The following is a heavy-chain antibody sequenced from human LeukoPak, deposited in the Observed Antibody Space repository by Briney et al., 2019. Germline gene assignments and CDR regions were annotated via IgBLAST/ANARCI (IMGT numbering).Heavy chain of an antibody. CDR2: ISSSSAYI. V-gene: IGHV3-21*01. J-gene: IGHJ4*02. D-gene: IGHD6-13*01. CDR3: ARKRQQLAFDY. CDR1: GFTFSSYS. Sequence: PGGSLRLSCVASGFTFSSYSMNWVRQAPGKGLEWVSSISSSSAYIYYADSVKGRFTISRDNAKNSLYLQMNSLRAEDTAVYYCARKRQQLAFDYWGQGTLVTVSS.